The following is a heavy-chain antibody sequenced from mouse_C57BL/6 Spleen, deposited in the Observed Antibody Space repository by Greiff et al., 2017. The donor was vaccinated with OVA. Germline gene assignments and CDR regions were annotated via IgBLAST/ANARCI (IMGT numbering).Heavy chain of an antibody. CDR2: INYDGSST. CDR3: ARDPLYYGNPYWYFDV. J-gene: IGHJ1*03. V-gene: IGHV5-16*01. CDR1: GFTFSDYY. Sequence: EVQRVESEGGLVQPGSSMKLSCTASGFTFSDYYMAWVRQVPEKGLEWVANINYDGSSTYYLDSLKSRFIISRDNAKNILYLQMSSLKSEDTATYYCARDPLYYGNPYWYFDVWGTGTTVTVSS. D-gene: IGHD2-1*01.